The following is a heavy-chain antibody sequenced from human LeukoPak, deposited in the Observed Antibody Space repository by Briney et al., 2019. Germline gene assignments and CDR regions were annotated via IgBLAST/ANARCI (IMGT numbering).Heavy chain of an antibody. CDR3: AKDRGITSCYFDY. CDR2: ISGSGGST. V-gene: IGHV3-23*01. J-gene: IGHJ4*02. D-gene: IGHD2-2*01. CDR1: GFTFSIYA. Sequence: GGSLRLSCAASGFTFSIYAMSWVRQAPGKGLEWVSAISGSGGSTYYADSVKGRFTISRDNSKNTLYLQMNSLRAEDTAVYYCAKDRGITSCYFDYWGQGTLVTVSS.